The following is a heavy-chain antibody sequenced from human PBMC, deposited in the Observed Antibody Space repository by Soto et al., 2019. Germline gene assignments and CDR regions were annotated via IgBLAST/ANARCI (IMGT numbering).Heavy chain of an antibody. J-gene: IGHJ5*02. CDR2: IYYSGST. CDR1: GGSSSSYY. Sequence: PSETLSLTCTVSGGSSSSYYWGWIRQPPGKGLEWIGSIYYSGSTYYNPSLKSRVTISVDTSKNQFSLKLSSVTAADTAVYYCARLWDTMVRGVIITYGWFDPWGQGTLVTVSS. CDR3: ARLWDTMVRGVIITYGWFDP. V-gene: IGHV4-39*01. D-gene: IGHD3-10*01.